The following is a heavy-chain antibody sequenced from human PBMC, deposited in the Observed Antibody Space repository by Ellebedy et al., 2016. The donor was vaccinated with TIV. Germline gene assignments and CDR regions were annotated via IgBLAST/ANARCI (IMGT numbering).Heavy chain of an antibody. J-gene: IGHJ4*02. CDR2: VNRDESTT. CDR3: ARGAMAAAGDDY. V-gene: IGHV3-74*01. D-gene: IGHD6-13*01. Sequence: PGGSLRLSCAASGFTLSSYRMHWVRQATGKGLVWLSRVNRDESTTAYADSVKGRFTISRDNANKSLYLQMNSLRAEDTAVYYCARGAMAAAGDDYWGQGTLVTVSS. CDR1: GFTLSSYR.